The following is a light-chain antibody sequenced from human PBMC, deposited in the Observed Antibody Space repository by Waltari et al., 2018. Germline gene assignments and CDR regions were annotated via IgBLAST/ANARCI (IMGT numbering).Light chain of an antibody. CDR1: SSDVGGYNY. V-gene: IGLV2-14*01. Sequence: QSALTQPASVSGSPGQSITISCTGTSSDVGGYNYVSWYQQHPGKGPKLLIFDVSNRPSGVSNRFSGSKSGNTASLTISGLQAEDESDYYCCSFTSRSTWVFGGGTKLTVL. J-gene: IGLJ3*02. CDR3: CSFTSRSTWV. CDR2: DVS.